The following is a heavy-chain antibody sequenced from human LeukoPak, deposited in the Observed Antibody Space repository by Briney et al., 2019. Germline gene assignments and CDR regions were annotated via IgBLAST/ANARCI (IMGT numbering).Heavy chain of an antibody. D-gene: IGHD1-26*01. V-gene: IGHV3-11*04. CDR2: ISSSGSTI. CDR1: GFTFSDYY. J-gene: IGHJ5*02. CDR3: ARDAEIIVGADNWFDP. Sequence: GGSLRLSCAASGFTFSDYYMSWIRQAPGKGLEWVSYISSSGSTIYYADSVKGRFTISRDNAKNSLYLQMNSLRAEDTAVYYCARDAEIIVGADNWFDPWGQGTLVTVSS.